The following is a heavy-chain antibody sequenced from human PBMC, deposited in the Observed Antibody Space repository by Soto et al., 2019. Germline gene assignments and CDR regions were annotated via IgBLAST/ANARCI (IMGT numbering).Heavy chain of an antibody. CDR3: ARAPMVLSRSYFDS. CDR2: ISYSGNT. V-gene: IGHV4-59*01. CDR1: GGSISNFY. D-gene: IGHD2-8*01. J-gene: IGHJ4*02. Sequence: SETLSLTCTVSGGSISNFYWNWIRQPPGKGLEWIGYISYSGNTNYNPSLKSRVSISVDTSKNQLSLNLTSVTAADTAVYYCARAPMVLSRSYFDSWGQGTPVTVPQ.